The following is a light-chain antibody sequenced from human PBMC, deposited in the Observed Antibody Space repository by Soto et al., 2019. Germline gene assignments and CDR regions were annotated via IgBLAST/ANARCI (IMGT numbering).Light chain of an antibody. V-gene: IGKV3-15*01. CDR2: RAS. CDR3: QQYNHWPRT. J-gene: IGKJ1*01. CDR1: QSVSSN. Sequence: EIVMTQSPATLSVSPGERATLSCRASQSVSSNLAWYQQKPGRAPTLLIYRASTRATGIPARFSGSGSGTEFTLTISSLQSEDLAIYYCQQYNHWPRTFCQGTRVEIK.